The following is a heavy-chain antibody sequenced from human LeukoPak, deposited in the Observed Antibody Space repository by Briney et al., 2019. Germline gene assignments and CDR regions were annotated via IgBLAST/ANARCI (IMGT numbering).Heavy chain of an antibody. CDR2: IYPGDSNT. CDR3: ARQGFVASYGVDV. CDR1: GYSFKNYW. J-gene: IGHJ6*02. V-gene: IGHV5-51*01. Sequence: GESPKISCKGSGYSFKNYWIAWVRQMPGKGLEWMGIIYPGDSNTRYNPSFQGQVTISADKSISTAYLQWSSLKASDTAEYYCARQGFVASYGVDVWGQGTTVTVSS.